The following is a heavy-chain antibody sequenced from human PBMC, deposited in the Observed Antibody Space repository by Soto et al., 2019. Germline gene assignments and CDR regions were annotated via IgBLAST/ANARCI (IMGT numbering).Heavy chain of an antibody. CDR2: IYYSGNT. V-gene: IGHV4-61*01. CDR3: ARAGLGYCSGGSCYNWFDP. J-gene: IGHJ5*02. CDR1: GGSISSGCDY. D-gene: IGHD2-15*01. Sequence: SSETLSLTCTVSGGSISSGCDYWSWIRQHPGKGLEWIGYIYYSGNTNYNPSLKSRVTISEDTSKNQFSLKLSSVTAADTAVYYCARAGLGYCSGGSCYNWFDPWGQGTLVTVSS.